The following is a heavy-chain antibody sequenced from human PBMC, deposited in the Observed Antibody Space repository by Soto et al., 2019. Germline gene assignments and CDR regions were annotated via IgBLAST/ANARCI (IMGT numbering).Heavy chain of an antibody. CDR3: ARIQEQWLANRNWFDP. D-gene: IGHD6-19*01. CDR2: ISAYNGNT. J-gene: IGHJ5*02. CDR1: GYTFTSYG. V-gene: IGHV1-18*01. Sequence: GASVKVSCKASGYTFTSYGISWVRQAPGQGLEWMGWISAYNGNTNYAQKLQGRVTMTTDTSTSTAYMELRSLRSDDTAVYYCARIQEQWLANRNWFDPWGQGTLVTFSS.